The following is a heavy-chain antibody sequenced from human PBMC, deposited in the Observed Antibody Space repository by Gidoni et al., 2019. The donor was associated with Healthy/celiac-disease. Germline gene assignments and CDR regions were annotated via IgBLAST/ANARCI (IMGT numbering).Heavy chain of an antibody. CDR1: GFTFGSYG. J-gene: IGHJ6*02. CDR2: ISYDGSNK. Sequence: QVQLVESGGGVVQPGRSLRLSCAASGFTFGSYGMHWVRQAPGKGLEWVAVISYDGSNKYYADSVKGRFTISRDNSKNTLYLQMNSLRAEDTAVYYCAKDRREQQLRNGYGMDVWGQGTTVTVSS. V-gene: IGHV3-30*18. CDR3: AKDRREQQLRNGYGMDV. D-gene: IGHD6-13*01.